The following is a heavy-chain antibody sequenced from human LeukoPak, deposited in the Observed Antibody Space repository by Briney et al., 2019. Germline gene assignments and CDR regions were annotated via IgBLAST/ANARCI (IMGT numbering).Heavy chain of an antibody. CDR1: GYTFTSYD. CDR3: ARVACSGASCYSYNWFDP. D-gene: IGHD2-15*01. J-gene: IGHJ5*02. V-gene: IGHV1-8*01. Sequence: ASVKVSCKASGYTFTSYDINWVRQATGQGLEWIGWMNPNSGNTGYAQKFQGRVTMTRNTSISTAYMELSSLRSEDTAVYYCARVACSGASCYSYNWFDPWGQGTLVTVSS. CDR2: MNPNSGNT.